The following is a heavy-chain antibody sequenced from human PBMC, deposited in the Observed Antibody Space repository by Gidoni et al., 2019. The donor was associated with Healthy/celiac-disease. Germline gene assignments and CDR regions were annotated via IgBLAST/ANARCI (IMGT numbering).Heavy chain of an antibody. CDR3: TKSGDLRFDD. J-gene: IGHJ4*02. V-gene: IGHV3-15*01. D-gene: IGHD7-27*01. CDR1: GFSFSNAW. CDR2: IKSKTDGGTT. Sequence: GFSFSNAWMSWVRQAPGKGLEWVGRIKSKTDGGTTDYAAPVKGRFTISRDDSKNTLYLQMNSQKTEDTAVYYCTKSGDLRFDDWGQGTMVTVSS.